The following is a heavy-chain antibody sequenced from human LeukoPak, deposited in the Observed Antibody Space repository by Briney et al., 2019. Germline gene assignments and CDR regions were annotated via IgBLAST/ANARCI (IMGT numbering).Heavy chain of an antibody. Sequence: RWASVTVSCKASGYTFTSYGISWVRQAPGQGLEWMGWIGAYNGNTNYAQKLQGRVTITTDTSTSTAYMELRSLRSDDTAVYYCARVMITFGGVARSFDYWGQGTLVTVSS. CDR1: GYTFTSYG. CDR3: ARVMITFGGVARSFDY. J-gene: IGHJ4*02. D-gene: IGHD3-16*01. V-gene: IGHV1-18*01. CDR2: IGAYNGNT.